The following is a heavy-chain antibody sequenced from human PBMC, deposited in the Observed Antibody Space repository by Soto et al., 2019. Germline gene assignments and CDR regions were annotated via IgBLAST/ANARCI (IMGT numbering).Heavy chain of an antibody. V-gene: IGHV1-3*01. CDR2: INADNGNT. D-gene: IGHD3-16*01. CDR3: ARVGGSSPQYYYYGVDV. J-gene: IGHJ6*02. CDR1: GYTFTSYA. Sequence: ASVKVSCKASGYTFTSYAMHWVRQAPGQRLEWMGWINADNGNTKNSQKFQGRVTITRDTSASTAYMELSSLRSEDTAVYYCARVGGSSPQYYYYGVDVWGQGTTVTVSS.